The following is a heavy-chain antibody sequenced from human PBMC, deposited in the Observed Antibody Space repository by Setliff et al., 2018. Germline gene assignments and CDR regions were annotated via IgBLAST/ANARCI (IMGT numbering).Heavy chain of an antibody. J-gene: IGHJ3*02. CDR2: FDPEDGET. V-gene: IGHV1-24*01. Sequence: ASVKVSCKVFGYTLTELSRHWVRQAPGKGLEWMGGFDPEDGETIYAQKFQGRVTMTEDTSTDTAYMELSSLRSEDTAVYYCARDPVTYSYDSSAPGGAFDIWGQGTMVTVSS. CDR1: GYTLTELS. CDR3: ARDPVTYSYDSSAPGGAFDI. D-gene: IGHD3-22*01.